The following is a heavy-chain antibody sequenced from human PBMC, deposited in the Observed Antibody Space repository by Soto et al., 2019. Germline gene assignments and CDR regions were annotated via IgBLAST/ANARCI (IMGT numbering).Heavy chain of an antibody. J-gene: IGHJ4*02. D-gene: IGHD6-25*01. Sequence: SETLSLTCTVSGGSISSYYWSWIRQPPGKGLEWIGYIYYIGSTNYNPSLKSRVTISADTSNSQSSLKLSSVTAADTAVYYCARARGPFDYWGQGTLVTVSS. V-gene: IGHV4-59*01. CDR1: GGSISSYY. CDR2: IYYIGST. CDR3: ARARGPFDY.